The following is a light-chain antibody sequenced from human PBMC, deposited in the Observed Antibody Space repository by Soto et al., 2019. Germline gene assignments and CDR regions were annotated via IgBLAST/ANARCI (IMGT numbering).Light chain of an antibody. CDR2: EVS. Sequence: QSALTQPASVSGSPGQSITISGTGTSSDVGTYNLVSWHQQHPGKAPKLIIYEVSKRPSGVSTRFSGSKSGNTASLTISGLQAEDEADYYCCSYARSRSYVFGTGTKLTV. V-gene: IGLV2-23*02. J-gene: IGLJ1*01. CDR3: CSYARSRSYV. CDR1: SSDVGTYNL.